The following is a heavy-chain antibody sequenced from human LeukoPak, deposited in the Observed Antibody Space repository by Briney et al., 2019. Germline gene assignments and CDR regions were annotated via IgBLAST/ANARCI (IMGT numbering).Heavy chain of an antibody. D-gene: IGHD6-13*01. CDR1: GYTFSSYG. Sequence: ASVNVSCKASGYTFSSYGISWVRQAPGQGLEWVGWISAYNGNTNYAQKLQGRVTMTTDTPTSKAYMELRSLTSDDAAVYYCARGKAASISNWFDPWGQGTLVTVSS. CDR2: ISAYNGNT. V-gene: IGHV1-18*01. J-gene: IGHJ5*02. CDR3: ARGKAASISNWFDP.